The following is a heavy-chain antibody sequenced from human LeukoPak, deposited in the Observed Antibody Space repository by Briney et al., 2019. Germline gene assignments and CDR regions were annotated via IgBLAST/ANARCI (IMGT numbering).Heavy chain of an antibody. D-gene: IGHD6-19*01. V-gene: IGHV4-59*12. J-gene: IGHJ4*02. Sequence: SETLSLTCTVPGDSITSYYGSWIRQPPGKGLEWIGHIYYSGITNYNPSLKSQVTISVDTSKNQLSLKPSAVPPADPAFHYGARESGRLALVFDYWGQGTLVTVSS. CDR3: ARESGRLALVFDY. CDR2: IYYSGIT. CDR1: GDSITSYY.